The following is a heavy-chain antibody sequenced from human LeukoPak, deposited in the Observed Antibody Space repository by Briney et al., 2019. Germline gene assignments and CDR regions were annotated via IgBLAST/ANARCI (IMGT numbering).Heavy chain of an antibody. CDR1: GFAFSDYY. D-gene: IGHD3-9*01. J-gene: IGHJ4*02. CDR3: ARASPHYDILTGYYIDC. V-gene: IGHV3-11*01. CDR2: ISSSGSTI. Sequence: PGGSLRLSCAASGFAFSDYYMSWIRQAPGKGLEWVSYISSSGSTIYYADSVKGRFTISRDNAKNSLYLQMNSLRAEDTAVYYCARASPHYDILTGYYIDCWGQGTLVTVSS.